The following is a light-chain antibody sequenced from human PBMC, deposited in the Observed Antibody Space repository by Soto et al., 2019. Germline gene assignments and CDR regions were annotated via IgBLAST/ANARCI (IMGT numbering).Light chain of an antibody. CDR3: QQYHRYST. CDR2: DAS. J-gene: IGKJ1*01. CDR1: QSITIW. V-gene: IGKV1-5*01. Sequence: DIQMTQSPSTLSASVGDSVTITCRASQSITIWLAWYQQKPGKAPKLLIYDASSLEGGVPSRFSGSGFGTEFTLTVSGLQPDDFATYYCQQYHRYSTFGQGTKVDIK.